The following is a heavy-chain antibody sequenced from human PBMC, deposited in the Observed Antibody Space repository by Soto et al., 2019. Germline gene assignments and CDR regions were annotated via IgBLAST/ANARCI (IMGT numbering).Heavy chain of an antibody. CDR1: GFRFSIYS. CDR3: ARSVEGHFDY. D-gene: IGHD6-19*01. V-gene: IGHV3-48*02. CDR2: MTSDTKTI. Sequence: EVQLVESGGGLVQPGGSLRLSCAASGFRFSIYSMNWIRQAPGKGLEWSAYMTSDTKTIKYADSVKGRFTISRDNDNNLVYLQINSLRDEDTALYYCARSVEGHFDYWGQGTVVTVSA. J-gene: IGHJ4*02.